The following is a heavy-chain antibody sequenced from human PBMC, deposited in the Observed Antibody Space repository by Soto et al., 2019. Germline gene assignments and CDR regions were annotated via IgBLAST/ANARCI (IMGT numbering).Heavy chain of an antibody. CDR3: ARVRYCSSTSCYIMDYYYGMDV. CDR2: TYYRSKWYN. V-gene: IGHV6-1*01. Sequence: SQTLSLTCAISGDSVSSNSAAWNWIRQSPSRGLEWLGRTYYRSKWYNDYAVSVKSRITINPDTSKNQFSLQLTSVTPEDTAVYYCARVRYCSSTSCYIMDYYYGMDVWGQGTTVTVSS. D-gene: IGHD2-2*02. J-gene: IGHJ6*02. CDR1: GDSVSSNSAA.